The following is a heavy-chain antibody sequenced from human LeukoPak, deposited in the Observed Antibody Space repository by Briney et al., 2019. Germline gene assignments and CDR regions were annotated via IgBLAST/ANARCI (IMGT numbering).Heavy chain of an antibody. D-gene: IGHD2-15*01. CDR1: GFIFSDYY. CDR2: ISSSSIYT. Sequence: GGSLGLSCAASGFIFSDYYMSWIRQAPGKGLEWLSYISSSSIYTIYADSVKGRFTISRDNAKNSLYLQLNSLRAEDTAVYYCARGSPPDYWGQGTLVTVSS. V-gene: IGHV3-11*05. CDR3: ARGSPPDY. J-gene: IGHJ4*02.